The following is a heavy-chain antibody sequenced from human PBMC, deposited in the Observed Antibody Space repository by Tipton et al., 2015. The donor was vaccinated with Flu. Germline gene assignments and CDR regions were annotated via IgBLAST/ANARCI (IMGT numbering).Heavy chain of an antibody. V-gene: IGHV4-34*01. J-gene: IGHJ1*01. Sequence: TLSLTCAVYGGSFSGYYWSWIRQPPGKGLEWIGEINHSGSTNYNPSLKSRVTISVDTSKNQFSLKLSSVTAADTAVYYCARHGVGRIVGATTSFQHWGQGTLVTVSS. CDR2: INHSGST. D-gene: IGHD1-26*01. CDR1: GGSFSGYY. CDR3: ARHGVGRIVGATTSFQH.